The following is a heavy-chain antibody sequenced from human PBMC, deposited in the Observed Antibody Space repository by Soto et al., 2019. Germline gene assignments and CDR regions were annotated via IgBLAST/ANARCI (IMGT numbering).Heavy chain of an antibody. J-gene: IGHJ4*02. CDR2: INPNSGGT. V-gene: IGHV1-2*02. CDR3: ARDLGLMVRGVPDDY. D-gene: IGHD3-10*01. CDR1: GYTFTGYY. Sequence: QVQLVQSGAEVKKPGASVKVSCKASGYTFTGYYMHWVRQAPGQGLEWMGWINPNSGGTNYAQKFQGRVTMTRDTSISTAYMELSRLRSDDTAVYYCARDLGLMVRGVPDDYWGQGTLVTVSS.